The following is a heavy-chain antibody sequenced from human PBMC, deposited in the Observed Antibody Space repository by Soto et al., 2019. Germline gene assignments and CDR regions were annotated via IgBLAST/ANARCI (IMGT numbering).Heavy chain of an antibody. D-gene: IGHD3-10*01. CDR3: ASTMVRGVMPLDSYYYYMDV. J-gene: IGHJ6*03. Sequence: QVQLVQSGAEVKKPGSSVKVSCKASGGTFSSYTISWVRQAPGQGLEWMGRIIPILGIANYAQKFQGRVTITADKSTSTAYMELSSLRSEDTAVYYCASTMVRGVMPLDSYYYYMDVWGKGTPVTVSS. CDR2: IIPILGIA. CDR1: GGTFSSYT. V-gene: IGHV1-69*02.